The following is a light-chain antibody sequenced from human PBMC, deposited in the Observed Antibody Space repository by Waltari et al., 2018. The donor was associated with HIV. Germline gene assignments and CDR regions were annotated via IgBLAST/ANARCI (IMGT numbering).Light chain of an antibody. Sequence: QSVLTQPPSVSGAPGQRVTISCTASRSNIGEGYDIPRYQQLPGIAPKRLIYGNSNRPSGVPDRFSGSKSGTSASLAITGLQADDEADYYCQSYDSSLSGWVFGGGTKLTVL. CDR2: GNS. J-gene: IGLJ3*02. V-gene: IGLV1-40*01. CDR1: RSNIGEGYD. CDR3: QSYDSSLSGWV.